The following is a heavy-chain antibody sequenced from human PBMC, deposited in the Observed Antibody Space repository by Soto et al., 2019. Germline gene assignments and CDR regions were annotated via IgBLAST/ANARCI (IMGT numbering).Heavy chain of an antibody. CDR3: SGGEEGDNRYPRNERFEI. J-gene: IGHJ3*02. CDR1: GGSFGSNS. V-gene: IGHV1-69*02. CDR2: IIPILDIT. Sequence: QVQLVQSAAEVKKPGSSLKVSCKASGGSFGSNSITWVRQAPGQGIEWMGRIIPILDITNDTHKLQDRVKITVDKSTSTVSLDLRSLRFEDTAMYYCSGGEEGDNRYPRNERFEIWGQATKVTASS. D-gene: IGHD3-16*02.